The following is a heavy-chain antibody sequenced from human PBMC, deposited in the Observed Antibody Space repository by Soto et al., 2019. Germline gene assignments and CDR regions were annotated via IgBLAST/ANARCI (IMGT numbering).Heavy chain of an antibody. CDR3: AKWHTYNYDSLAFSGFDC. CDR1: GFTFSSYA. D-gene: IGHD3-16*01. J-gene: IGHJ4*02. CDR2: ISGGDGSP. Sequence: LRLSFVASGFTFSSYAMTWVRQAPGKGLEWVSAISGGDGSPSYADSVKGRFTISRDNSKNTLYLHMNSLRADDTAAYYCAKWHTYNYDSLAFSGFDCWGQGTQVTVSS. V-gene: IGHV3-23*01.